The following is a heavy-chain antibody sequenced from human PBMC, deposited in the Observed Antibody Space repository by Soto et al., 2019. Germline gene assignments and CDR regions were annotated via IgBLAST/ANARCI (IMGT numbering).Heavy chain of an antibody. J-gene: IGHJ4*02. CDR2: ISGSGGST. CDR1: GFTFSSYA. Sequence: GGSLRLSCAASGFTFSSYAMSWVRQAPGKGLEWVSAISGSGGSTYYADSVKGRFTISRDNSKNTLYLQMNSLRAEDKAVYYCAKVMVRGIYYFDYWGQGTLVTVSS. CDR3: AKVMVRGIYYFDY. D-gene: IGHD3-10*01. V-gene: IGHV3-23*01.